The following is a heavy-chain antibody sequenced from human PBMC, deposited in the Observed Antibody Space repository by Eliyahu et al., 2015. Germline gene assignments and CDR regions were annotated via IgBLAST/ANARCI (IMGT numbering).Heavy chain of an antibody. J-gene: IGHJ5*02. D-gene: IGHD3-10*01. CDR1: XGSISXGGYY. V-gene: IGHV4-31*03. CDR2: IYYSGST. CDR3: ARDWRGSGSLFDP. Sequence: QVQLQESGPGLVKPSQTLSLXCPVSXGSISXGGYYWTGXRPHPGKGLEWIGYIYYSGSTYYXPSLKSRVTISVDTSKNQFSLKLSSVTAADTAVYYCARDWRGSGSLFDPWGQGTLVTVSS.